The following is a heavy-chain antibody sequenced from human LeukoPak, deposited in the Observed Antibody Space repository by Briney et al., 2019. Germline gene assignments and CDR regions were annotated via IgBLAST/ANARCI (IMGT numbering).Heavy chain of an antibody. CDR1: GFTFSSYA. J-gene: IGHJ4*02. D-gene: IGHD2-15*01. CDR2: ISGSGGST. Sequence: GGSLRLSCAASGFTFSSYAMSWVRQAPGKGLEWVSAISGSGGSTYYADSVKGRFTISRDNSKNTLYLQMNSLRAEDTAVYYCAKDRCSGGSCYTYFDYWGQGTLVAVSS. V-gene: IGHV3-23*01. CDR3: AKDRCSGGSCYTYFDY.